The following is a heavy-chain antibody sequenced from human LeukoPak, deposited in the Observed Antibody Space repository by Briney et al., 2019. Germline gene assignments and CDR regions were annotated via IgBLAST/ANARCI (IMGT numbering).Heavy chain of an antibody. D-gene: IGHD2-8*01. CDR2: ISGGGST. V-gene: IGHV3-53*01. CDR3: ARGVNTIGLIRSLFDI. CDR1: GFTVSDNY. J-gene: IGHJ3*02. Sequence: GGSLRLSCAASGFTVSDNYTSWVRQAPGKGLEWVSAISGGGSTYYADSVKGRFIISRDNSKNTVYLQLNSLRAEDTAVCYCARGVNTIGLIRSLFDIWGQGTMVTVSS.